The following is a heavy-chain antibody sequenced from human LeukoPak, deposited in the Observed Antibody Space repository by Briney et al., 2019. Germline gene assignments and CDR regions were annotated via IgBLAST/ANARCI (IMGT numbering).Heavy chain of an antibody. CDR3: ARGSTWLRRFDY. V-gene: IGHV4-34*01. Sequence: AETLSLTCAVYGGSFSGDYWSWIRQPPGKGLEWIGEINHSGSTNYNPSLKRRVTRSVDTSKNQFSLKLSSVTAADTAVYYCARGSTWLRRFDYWGQGTLVTVPS. D-gene: IGHD5-12*01. J-gene: IGHJ4*02. CDR2: INHSGST. CDR1: GGSFSGDY.